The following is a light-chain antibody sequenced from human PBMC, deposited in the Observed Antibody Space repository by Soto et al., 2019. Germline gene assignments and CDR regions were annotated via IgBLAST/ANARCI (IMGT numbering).Light chain of an antibody. V-gene: IGKV3-20*01. CDR2: GAS. J-gene: IGKJ1*01. Sequence: EIVLTQSPGTLSLSPGERATLSCRASQGIISSYLAWYQQKPGQAPRLLIYGASSRAAGIPDRFSGSGSGTDFTLTISSLQPDDFATYYCQQYNSYSMWTFGQGTKVEIK. CDR3: QQYNSYSMWT. CDR1: QGIISSY.